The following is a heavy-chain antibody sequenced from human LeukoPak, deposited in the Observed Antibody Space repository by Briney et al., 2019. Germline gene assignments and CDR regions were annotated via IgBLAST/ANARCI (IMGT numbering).Heavy chain of an antibody. D-gene: IGHD3-22*01. CDR3: ARVTYDSRFDP. CDR2: ISSSGSTI. CDR1: GFTFSDYY. J-gene: IGHJ5*02. Sequence: GGSLRLSCAASGFTFSDYYMSWIRKAPGKGLEWVSYISSSGSTIYYADSVKGRFTISRDNAKNSLYLQMNSLRAEDTAVYYCARVTYDSRFDPWGQGTLVTVSS. V-gene: IGHV3-11*01.